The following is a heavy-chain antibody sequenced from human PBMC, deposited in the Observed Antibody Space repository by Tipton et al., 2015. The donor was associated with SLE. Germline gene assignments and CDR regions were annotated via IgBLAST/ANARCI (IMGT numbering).Heavy chain of an antibody. CDR3: ASPSFSSGSDY. Sequence: TLSLPCTVSGGLISNKYWSWIRQAPGKGLEWIGYIYTNGRTNYNPSLKSRVTISVDTSKNQFSLKVSSVTAADTAVYYCASPSFSSGSDYWGQGMLVTVSS. V-gene: IGHV4-4*08. CDR2: IYTNGRT. J-gene: IGHJ4*02. CDR1: GGLISNKY. D-gene: IGHD6-19*01.